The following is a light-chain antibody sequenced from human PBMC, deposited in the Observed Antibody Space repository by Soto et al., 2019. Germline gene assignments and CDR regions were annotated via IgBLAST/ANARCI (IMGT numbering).Light chain of an antibody. J-gene: IGKJ2*01. Sequence: PGERATLSCRASQSVSTNYLAWYQQKPGQSPRLLIYGATRRATGIPDRFSGSGSGTDFILTISRLEPEDFALYFCQQYGSSPYTFAQGTKLDIK. CDR1: QSVSTNY. V-gene: IGKV3-20*01. CDR3: QQYGSSPYT. CDR2: GAT.